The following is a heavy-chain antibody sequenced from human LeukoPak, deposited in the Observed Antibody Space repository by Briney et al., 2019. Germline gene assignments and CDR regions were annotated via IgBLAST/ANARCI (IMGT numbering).Heavy chain of an antibody. Sequence: GGSLRLSCAASGFAFSNFAMSWVRQAPGKGLEWVSAMSGSGDGTYYADSVKGRFTISRDKSKNTLCLQMNSMRAEDTAVYYCAREGIVVVPAALRGVGYYYYMDVWGKGTTVTVSS. CDR2: MSGSGDGT. CDR1: GFAFSNFA. J-gene: IGHJ6*03. V-gene: IGHV3-23*01. D-gene: IGHD2-2*01. CDR3: AREGIVVVPAALRGVGYYYYMDV.